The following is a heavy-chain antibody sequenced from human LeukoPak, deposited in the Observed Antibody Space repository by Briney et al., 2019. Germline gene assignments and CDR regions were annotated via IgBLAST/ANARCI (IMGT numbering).Heavy chain of an antibody. Sequence: PSETLSLTCAVYGGSFSGYYWSWIRQPPGKGLEWIGEINHSGSTNYNPSLKSRVTISVDTSKNQFSLKLSSVTAADTAVYYCARLSHGDRWAYDFWSHFDYWGQGTLVTVSS. CDR3: ARLSHGDRWAYDFWSHFDY. CDR1: GGSFSGYY. D-gene: IGHD3-3*01. CDR2: INHSGST. J-gene: IGHJ4*02. V-gene: IGHV4-34*01.